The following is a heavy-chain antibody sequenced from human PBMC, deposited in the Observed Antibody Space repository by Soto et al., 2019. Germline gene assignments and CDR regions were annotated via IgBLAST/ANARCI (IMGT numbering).Heavy chain of an antibody. CDR3: ARDRQPDNDYIWGSYRYTVDY. CDR2: SSSYNGNT. D-gene: IGHD3-16*02. J-gene: IGHJ4*02. V-gene: IGHV1-18*01. Sequence: QVQLVQSGAEVKKPGASVKVSCKASGYTFTSYGISWVRQAPGQVLEWMGWSSSYNGNTNYAQKLQGRVTMTTDTSTSTAYMELRSLRSDDTAVYYCARDRQPDNDYIWGSYRYTVDYWGQGTLVTVSS. CDR1: GYTFTSYG.